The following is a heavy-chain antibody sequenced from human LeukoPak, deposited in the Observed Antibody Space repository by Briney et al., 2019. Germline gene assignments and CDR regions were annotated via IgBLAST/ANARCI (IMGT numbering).Heavy chain of an antibody. D-gene: IGHD5-24*01. J-gene: IGHJ4*02. Sequence: PGGSLRLSCAASGFTVSSNYMTWVRQAPGKGLEWVSVIYSGGSTYYADSVKGRFTISRDNSKNTLYLQMNSLRAEDTAVYYCARDPAGRAGYKGFDYWGQGTLVTVSS. CDR2: IYSGGST. CDR3: ARDPAGRAGYKGFDY. CDR1: GFTVSSNY. V-gene: IGHV3-53*01.